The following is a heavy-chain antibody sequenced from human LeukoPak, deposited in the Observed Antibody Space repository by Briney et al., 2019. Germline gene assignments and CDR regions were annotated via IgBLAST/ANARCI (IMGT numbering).Heavy chain of an antibody. D-gene: IGHD1-26*01. CDR2: ISTSGTT. Sequence: SETLSLTCSISGGSFSSSYWNWIRQPAGKGLEWIGRISTSGTTNYSPSLKGRLTMSIDKSKKQFSLNLRSVTAADTAMYYCARDMGGGWFDPWGQGALVTVSS. CDR1: GGSFSSSY. J-gene: IGHJ5*02. CDR3: ARDMGGGWFDP. V-gene: IGHV4-4*07.